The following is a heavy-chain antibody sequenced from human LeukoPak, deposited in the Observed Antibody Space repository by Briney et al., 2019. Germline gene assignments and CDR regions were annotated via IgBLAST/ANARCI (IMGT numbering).Heavy chain of an antibody. D-gene: IGHD3-16*02. CDR1: VCILTTYG. Sequence: GASVTVSRQCSVCILTTYGISGVRPPPGQGLEWVAWISAYNCDTNLGPRFQGRVTLTTDTSTSTAYMELRSLRSDDTAVYYCARDEDPTFGGVIVFDYWGQGTLVTVSS. CDR2: ISAYNCDT. V-gene: IGHV1-18*01. CDR3: ARDEDPTFGGVIVFDY. J-gene: IGHJ4*02.